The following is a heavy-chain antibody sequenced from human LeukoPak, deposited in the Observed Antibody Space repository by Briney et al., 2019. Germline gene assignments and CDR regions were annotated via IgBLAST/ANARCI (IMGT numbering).Heavy chain of an antibody. CDR2: ISAYNGNT. V-gene: IGHV1-18*01. Sequence: GASVKVSCKASGYTFTSYGISWVRQAPGQGLEWMGWISAYNGNTNYAQKLQGRVTMTTDTSTSTAYMELSSLRSEDTAVYYCEAYDSSGYQTDYWGQGTLVTVSS. CDR1: GYTFTSYG. J-gene: IGHJ4*02. D-gene: IGHD3-22*01. CDR3: EAYDSSGYQTDY.